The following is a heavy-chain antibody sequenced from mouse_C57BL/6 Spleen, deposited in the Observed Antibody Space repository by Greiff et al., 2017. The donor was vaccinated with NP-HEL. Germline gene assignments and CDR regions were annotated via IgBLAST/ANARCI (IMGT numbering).Heavy chain of an antibody. V-gene: IGHV1-82*01. CDR2: IYPGDGDT. CDR1: GYAFTSSW. Sequence: QVQLQQPGPELVKPGASVKISCKASGYAFTSSWMNWVKQRPGKGLGWIGRIYPGDGDTNYNGKFKGKATLTADKSSSTAYMQLSSLTSEDSAVYFGAPGAYYYAMGYRGQGTSVTVSS. J-gene: IGHJ4*01. D-gene: IGHD4-1*01. CDR3: APGAYYYAMGY.